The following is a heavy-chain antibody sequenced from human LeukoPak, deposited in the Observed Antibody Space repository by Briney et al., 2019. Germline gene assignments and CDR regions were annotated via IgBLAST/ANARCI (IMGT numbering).Heavy chain of an antibody. V-gene: IGHV4-38-2*02. CDR2: FYHGGST. Sequence: SETLSLTCTVSGYSISTGYYWDWVRQPPGKGLEWIGTFYHGGSTYYNPSLNSRVTISVDTSKNQFSLKLTSVTVTDTAVFYCARSWVDGYNYYFDSWGQGTLVTVSS. J-gene: IGHJ4*02. D-gene: IGHD5-24*01. CDR3: ARSWVDGYNYYFDS. CDR1: GYSISTGYY.